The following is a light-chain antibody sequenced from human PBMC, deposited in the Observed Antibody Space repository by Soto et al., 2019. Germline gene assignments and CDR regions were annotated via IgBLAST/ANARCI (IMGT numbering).Light chain of an antibody. V-gene: IGKV1-6*01. Sequence: AIQMTQSPSSLSSSVGDRVTITCRASQGIRNALGWYQQKPGKAPKLLIYAASSLETGVPSRFSGSGSGTDFTLSISSLQPEDFATCYCLQDYISTTAVGQGTKLEIK. CDR2: AAS. J-gene: IGKJ2*01. CDR3: LQDYISTTA. CDR1: QGIRNA.